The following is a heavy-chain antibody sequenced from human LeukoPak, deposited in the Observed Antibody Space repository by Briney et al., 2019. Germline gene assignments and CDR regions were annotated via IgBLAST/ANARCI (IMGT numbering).Heavy chain of an antibody. Sequence: ASVKVSCKASGYTLSDYYVHWVRQAPGQGLEWMGMINPNTSATKTAQKFQGRVTMTGDTSINTASMELTSLTSGDAAVYYCARVPIESSNLYFDYWGQGTHATVSS. V-gene: IGHV1-2*02. CDR3: ARVPIESSNLYFDY. D-gene: IGHD1-14*01. CDR2: INPNTSAT. J-gene: IGHJ4*02. CDR1: GYTLSDYY.